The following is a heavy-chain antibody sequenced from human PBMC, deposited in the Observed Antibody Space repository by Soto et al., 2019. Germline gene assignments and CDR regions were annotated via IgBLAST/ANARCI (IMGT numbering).Heavy chain of an antibody. CDR2: IWYDGSNK. CDR1: GFTFSSYG. V-gene: IGHV3-33*01. CDR3: ARDRLRLRSFDY. J-gene: IGHJ4*02. D-gene: IGHD5-12*01. Sequence: QVQLVESGGGVVQPGRSLRLSCAASGFTFSSYGMHWVRQAPGKGLEWVAVIWYDGSNKYYADSVKGRFTISRDNSRNRLYLQMNSLRAEDTAVYYCARDRLRLRSFDYWGQGTLVTVSS.